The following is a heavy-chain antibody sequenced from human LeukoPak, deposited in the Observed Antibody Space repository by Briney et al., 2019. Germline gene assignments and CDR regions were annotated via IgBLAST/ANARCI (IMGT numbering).Heavy chain of an antibody. CDR1: GFTFSSYW. CDR2: ISGDESST. Sequence: GGSLRLSCAASGFTFSSYWMHWVRQAPGKGLVWVSRISGDESSTSYADSVEGRSPISRDNAKNTLYLQMNSLRAEDTAVYFCAREPHSDYSDHTDAFDIWGQGTMVTVSS. D-gene: IGHD4-17*01. J-gene: IGHJ3*02. CDR3: AREPHSDYSDHTDAFDI. V-gene: IGHV3-74*01.